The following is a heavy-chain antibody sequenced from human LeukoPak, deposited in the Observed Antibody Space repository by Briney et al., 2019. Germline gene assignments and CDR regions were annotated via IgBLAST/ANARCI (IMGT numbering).Heavy chain of an antibody. D-gene: IGHD3-3*01. V-gene: IGHV1-69*10. J-gene: IGHJ6*04. CDR3: AGIPVFGVVLHQEPV. Sequence: ASVTVSCKAFGGTFSDYALNWVRQAPGQGLEWMGVFIPILGTANSTQKFQDRVTVTADISTNTVYMELSSLRSEDTAVYFCAGIPVFGVVLHQEPVWGKGTTVTVPS. CDR2: FIPILGTA. CDR1: GGTFSDYA.